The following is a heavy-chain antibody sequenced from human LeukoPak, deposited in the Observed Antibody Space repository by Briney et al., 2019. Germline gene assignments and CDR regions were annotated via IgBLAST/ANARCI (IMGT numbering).Heavy chain of an antibody. CDR2: MHYSGAT. D-gene: IGHD3-3*01. CDR3: ARGRLEVYAFDI. Sequence: SETLSLTCAVYGGSFSGYYWSWIRQPPGKGLEWIGEMHYSGATNYNPSLKSRVTTSADTPKNQFSLKLSSVTAADTAVYYCARGRLEVYAFDIWGQGTMATVSS. V-gene: IGHV4-34*01. J-gene: IGHJ3*02. CDR1: GGSFSGYY.